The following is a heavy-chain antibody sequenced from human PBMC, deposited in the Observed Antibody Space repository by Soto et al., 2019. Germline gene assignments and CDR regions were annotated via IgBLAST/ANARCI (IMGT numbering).Heavy chain of an antibody. CDR1: GFTVSSNY. V-gene: IGHV3-53*04. CDR2: IYDGGSI. D-gene: IGHD5-12*01. Sequence: EVQLVESGGDLVQPGGSLRLSCAASGFTVSSNYMSWVRQAPGKGLEWVSTIYDGGSIYYADSVKGRFTISRHKSKNTLYLQMNSLRVEDTAVYYCAMSGSGYDRFDSWGQGTLVTVSS. J-gene: IGHJ4*02. CDR3: AMSGSGYDRFDS.